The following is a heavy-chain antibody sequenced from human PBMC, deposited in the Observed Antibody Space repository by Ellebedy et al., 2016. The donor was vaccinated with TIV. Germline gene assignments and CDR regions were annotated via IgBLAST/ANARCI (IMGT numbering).Heavy chain of an antibody. CDR3: ARVHLDYYDSSGYDHDAFDI. D-gene: IGHD3-22*01. Sequence: SETLSLTCAVYGGSFSGYYWSWIRQPPGKGLEWIGEINHSGSTNYNPSLKSRVTISVDTSKNQFSLKLSSVTAADTAVYYCARVHLDYYDSSGYDHDAFDIWGQGTMVTVSS. CDR2: INHSGST. J-gene: IGHJ3*02. CDR1: GGSFSGYY. V-gene: IGHV4-34*01.